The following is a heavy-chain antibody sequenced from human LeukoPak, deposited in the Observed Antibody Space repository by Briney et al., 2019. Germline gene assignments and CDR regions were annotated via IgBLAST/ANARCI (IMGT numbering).Heavy chain of an antibody. CDR3: ARGGSSSGYRSFDY. V-gene: IGHV4-59*01. D-gene: IGHD3-22*01. CDR2: IYYSGST. Sequence: SETLSLTCTVSGGSISGYYWSWIRQPPGKGLEWIGYIYYSGSTNYNPSLKSRVTISVDTSKNQFSLKLSSVTAADTAVYYCARGGSSSGYRSFDYWGQGTLVTVSS. CDR1: GGSISGYY. J-gene: IGHJ4*02.